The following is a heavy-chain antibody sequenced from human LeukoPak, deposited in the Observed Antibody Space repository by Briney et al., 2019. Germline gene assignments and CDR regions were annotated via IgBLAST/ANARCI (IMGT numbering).Heavy chain of an antibody. CDR1: GFTFSSYS. V-gene: IGHV3-21*01. J-gene: IGHJ4*02. D-gene: IGHD5-12*01. CDR3: AKTYSRESGYDFFFHC. Sequence: PGGSLRLSCAASGFTFSSYSMNWVRQAPGKGLEWVSSISSSSSYIYYADSVKGRFTISRDNSRNMVYLQMNSLRVEDTAVYYCAKTYSRESGYDFFFHCWGQGTRVTVSS. CDR2: ISSSSSYI.